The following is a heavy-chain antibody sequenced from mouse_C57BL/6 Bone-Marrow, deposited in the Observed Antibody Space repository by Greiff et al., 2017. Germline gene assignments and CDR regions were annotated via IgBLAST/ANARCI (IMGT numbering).Heavy chain of an antibody. V-gene: IGHV1-52*01. Sequence: QVQLQQPGAELVRPGYSVKLSCKASGYTFTSYWMHWVKQRPIQGLEWIGNIDPSDSDTNYNQKFKGKATLTVDKSSSTAYMPRRSRTSEDSAVYYCAIWGGNYALFAYWGQGTLVTVSA. CDR3: AIWGGNYALFAY. D-gene: IGHD2-1*01. CDR1: GYTFTSYW. CDR2: IDPSDSDT. J-gene: IGHJ3*01.